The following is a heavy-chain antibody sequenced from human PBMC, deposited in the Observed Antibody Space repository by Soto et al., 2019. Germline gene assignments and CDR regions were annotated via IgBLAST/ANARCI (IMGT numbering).Heavy chain of an antibody. V-gene: IGHV4-39*07. D-gene: IGHD1-7*01. CDR2: IYHSGST. CDR1: GGSISSSSYY. Sequence: SETLSLTCTVSGGSISSSSYYWGWIRQPPGKGLEWIGSIYHSGSTNYNPSLKSRVTISVDTSKNQFSLKLSSVTAADTAVYYCARCMELGYYYAMDVWGQGTTVTVSS. J-gene: IGHJ6*02. CDR3: ARCMELGYYYAMDV.